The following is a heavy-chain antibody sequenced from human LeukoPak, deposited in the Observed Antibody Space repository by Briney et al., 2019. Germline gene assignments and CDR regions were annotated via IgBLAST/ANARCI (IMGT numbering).Heavy chain of an antibody. V-gene: IGHV4-34*01. D-gene: IGHD3-3*01. CDR3: ARGAVRYDFWSGYYTRWFDP. J-gene: IGHJ5*02. CDR1: GGSFSGYY. Sequence: PSETLSLTCAVYGGSFSGYYWSWIRQPPGKGLEWIGEINHSGSSNYNPSLKSRVTISVDTSKNQLSLKLSSVTAADTAVYYCARGAVRYDFWSGYYTRWFDPWGQGTLVTVSS. CDR2: INHSGSS.